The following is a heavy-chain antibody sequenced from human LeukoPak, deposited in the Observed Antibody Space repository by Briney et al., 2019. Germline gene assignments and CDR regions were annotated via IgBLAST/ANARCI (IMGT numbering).Heavy chain of an antibody. CDR2: INSDGSST. J-gene: IGHJ3*02. D-gene: IGHD5/OR15-5a*01. V-gene: IGHV3-74*01. CDR1: GCTFSSYW. Sequence: GGSLRLSCAASGCTFSSYWMHWVRQAPGKGLVWVSRINSDGSSTSYADSVKGRFTISRDNAKNTLYLQMNSLRAEDTAVYYCAREGVYVPEEAFDIWGQGTMVTVSS. CDR3: AREGVYVPEEAFDI.